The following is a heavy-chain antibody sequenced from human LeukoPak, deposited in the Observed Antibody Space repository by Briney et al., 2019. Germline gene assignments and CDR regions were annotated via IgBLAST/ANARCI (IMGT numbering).Heavy chain of an antibody. CDR3: ARDLTVTTETYDE. D-gene: IGHD4-17*01. Sequence: GGSLRLSCAASGFTFSSSSISWVRQAPGKGLEWVSAITDAVGSTHYADSVKGRFTISSDNSKNTLYLQMNSLRAEDTAVYYCARDLTVTTETYDEWGQGTLVTVSS. CDR2: ITDAVGST. J-gene: IGHJ4*02. CDR1: GFTFSSSS. V-gene: IGHV3-23*01.